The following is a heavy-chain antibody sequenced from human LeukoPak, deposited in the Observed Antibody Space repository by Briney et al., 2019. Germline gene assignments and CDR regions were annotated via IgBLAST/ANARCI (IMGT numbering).Heavy chain of an antibody. CDR3: ARRSGYSGYDFTLPFDY. D-gene: IGHD5-12*01. V-gene: IGHV4-39*01. CDR2: IYYSGST. J-gene: IGHJ4*02. Sequence: PSETLSLTCTVSGGSISSSSYYWGWIRQPPGKGLEWIGSIYYSGSTYYNPSLKSRGTISVDTSKNQFSLKLSSLTAADTAVYYCARRSGYSGYDFTLPFDYWGQGTLVTVSS. CDR1: GGSISSSSYY.